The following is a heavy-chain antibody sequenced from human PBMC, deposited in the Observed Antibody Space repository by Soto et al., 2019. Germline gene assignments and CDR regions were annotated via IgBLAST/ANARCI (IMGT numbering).Heavy chain of an antibody. Sequence: PSETLSLTCAVYGGSFSGYYWSWIRQPPGKGLEWIGEINHSGSTNYNPSFKSRVTISVDTSKNQFSLKLSSVTAADTAVYYCARGKSVKGGWFDPWGQGTLVTVSS. CDR3: ARGKSVKGGWFDP. V-gene: IGHV4-34*01. D-gene: IGHD1-26*01. J-gene: IGHJ5*02. CDR1: GGSFSGYY. CDR2: INHSGST.